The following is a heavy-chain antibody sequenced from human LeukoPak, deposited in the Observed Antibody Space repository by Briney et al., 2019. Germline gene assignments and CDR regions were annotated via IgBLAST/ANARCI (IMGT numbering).Heavy chain of an antibody. J-gene: IGHJ4*02. CDR1: GFTFSSYW. D-gene: IGHD5-18*01. Sequence: PGGSLRLSCVASGFTFSSYWMHWVRQDPRKGLEWVSTISETGRSTYYADSVKGQFTISRDNSKNTLYLQMNSLRAEDTAVYYCAKDRGYSYGISEYWGQGTLVTVSS. CDR3: AKDRGYSYGISEY. V-gene: IGHV3-23*01. CDR2: ISETGRST.